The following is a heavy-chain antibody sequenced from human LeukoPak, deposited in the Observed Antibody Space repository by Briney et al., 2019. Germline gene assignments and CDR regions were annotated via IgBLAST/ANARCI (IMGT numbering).Heavy chain of an antibody. CDR3: ARRERKQGTYYYYYGMDV. Sequence: GESLKISCKGSGYSFTTFWIGWVRQMPGKGLEWMGLIYPGDSDTRYSPSFHGQVTISADKSISTAYLQWSSLKASDTAIYYCARRERKQGTYYYYYGMDVWGQGTTVTVSS. CDR1: GYSFTTFW. V-gene: IGHV5-51*01. CDR2: IYPGDSDT. J-gene: IGHJ6*02.